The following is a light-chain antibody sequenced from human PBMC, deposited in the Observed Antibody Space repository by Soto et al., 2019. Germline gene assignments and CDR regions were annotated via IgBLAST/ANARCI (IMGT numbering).Light chain of an antibody. Sequence: EIVMTQSPATLSVSPGERATLSCRASQSVGSNLAWYQQNPGQAPRLLISGASTRATGIPARFSGSGSGTEFTLTISSLQSEDFAVYYCQQYNNWPLTFGGGTKVEIK. CDR3: QQYNNWPLT. CDR2: GAS. V-gene: IGKV3D-15*01. CDR1: QSVGSN. J-gene: IGKJ4*01.